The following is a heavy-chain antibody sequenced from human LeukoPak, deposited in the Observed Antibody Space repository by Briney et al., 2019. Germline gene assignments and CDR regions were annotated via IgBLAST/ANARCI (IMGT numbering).Heavy chain of an antibody. CDR3: ARAEWVSGSYGFDY. CDR1: GFTFSTYA. CDR2: MSFDVNNK. D-gene: IGHD5-18*01. V-gene: IGHV3-30*04. Sequence: GGSLRLSCVTSGFTFSTYAFHWVRQAPGKGLEWVATMSFDVNNKYYADSVRGRFTISRDNSKNTLYLQMNSLRAEDTAVYYCARAEWVSGSYGFDYWGQGTLVTVSS. J-gene: IGHJ4*02.